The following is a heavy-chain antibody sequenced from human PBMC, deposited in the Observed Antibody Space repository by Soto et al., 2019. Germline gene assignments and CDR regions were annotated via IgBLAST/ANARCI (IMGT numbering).Heavy chain of an antibody. D-gene: IGHD5-18*01. CDR2: ISSSGSTI. Sequence: EVQLGESGGGLVQPGGSLRVSCAASGFTFSSYSMNWVRQAPGKGLEWVSYISSSGSTIDYADSVKGRFTISRDNAKNALYLQMNSLIDEDTAVYYCAKTRGYSYGYSDYWGQGTLVTVSS. CDR1: GFTFSSYS. J-gene: IGHJ4*02. V-gene: IGHV3-48*02. CDR3: AKTRGYSYGYSDY.